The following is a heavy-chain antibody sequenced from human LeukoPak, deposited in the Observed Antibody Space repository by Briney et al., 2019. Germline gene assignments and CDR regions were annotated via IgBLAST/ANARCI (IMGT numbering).Heavy chain of an antibody. Sequence: SETLSLTCTVSGGSISGYYWSWIRQPAGKGLEWIGRIYTSGSTNYNPSLKSRVTMSVDTSKNQFSLKLSSVTAADTAVYYCARDRPILYSSSWDHPYNWFDPWGQGTLVTVSS. J-gene: IGHJ5*02. CDR3: ARDRPILYSSSWDHPYNWFDP. CDR1: GGSISGYY. D-gene: IGHD6-13*01. V-gene: IGHV4-4*07. CDR2: IYTSGST.